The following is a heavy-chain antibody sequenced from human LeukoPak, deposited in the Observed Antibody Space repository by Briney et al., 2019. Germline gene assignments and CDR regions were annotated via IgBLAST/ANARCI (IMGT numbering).Heavy chain of an antibody. J-gene: IGHJ4*02. CDR1: GFTFSNAW. CDR2: IKSKTDGGTT. V-gene: IGHV3-15*01. Sequence: GGSLRLSCAASGFTFSNAWMSWVRQAPGKGLEWVGRIKSKTDGGTTDYAAPVKGRFTISRDDSKNTLYLQMNSLKTEDTAVYYCTTDLAPHLSSGYYLFDYWGQGTLVTVSS. D-gene: IGHD3-22*01. CDR3: TTDLAPHLSSGYYLFDY.